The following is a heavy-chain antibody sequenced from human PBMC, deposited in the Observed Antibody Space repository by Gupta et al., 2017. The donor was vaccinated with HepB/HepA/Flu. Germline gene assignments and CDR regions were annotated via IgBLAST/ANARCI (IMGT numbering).Heavy chain of an antibody. CDR1: GGSIRRSSYY. D-gene: IGHD3-3*01. V-gene: IGHV4-39*01. Sequence: QLQLQESVPGLVKPSETLSLTCPVSGGSIRRSSYYWGWIRQPPGKGLEWIGSIDYSGSTYYNPSLKSRVTISVDTSKNQFSLKLSSVTAADTAVYYCARHFTMFGVVGIGGSAFDIWGQGTMVTVSS. J-gene: IGHJ3*02. CDR3: ARHFTMFGVVGIGGSAFDI. CDR2: IDYSGST.